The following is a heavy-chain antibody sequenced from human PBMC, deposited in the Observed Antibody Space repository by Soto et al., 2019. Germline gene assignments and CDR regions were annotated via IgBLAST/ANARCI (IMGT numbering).Heavy chain of an antibody. CDR3: ATRYFDWFPNYSGMDV. J-gene: IGHJ6*02. Sequence: EVPLVESGGGLIQPGGSLRLSCAASGFTVSSNYMSWVRQAPGKGLEWVSVIYSGGSTYYADSVKGRFTISRDNSQNPLYLQMTRLGAEDTAVYYCATRYFDWFPNYSGMDVWGQGTTVTVSS. V-gene: IGHV3-53*01. CDR2: IYSGGST. D-gene: IGHD3-9*01. CDR1: GFTVSSNY.